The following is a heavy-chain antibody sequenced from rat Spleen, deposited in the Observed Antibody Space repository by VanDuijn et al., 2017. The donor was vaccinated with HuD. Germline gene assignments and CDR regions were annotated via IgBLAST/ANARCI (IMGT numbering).Heavy chain of an antibody. CDR2: IWDDETT. CDR3: SCDGYY. D-gene: IGHD1-12*03. V-gene: IGHV2-1*01. Sequence: QVQLKESGPXXVQPSXXXSLTXXVSGXXLTXXSVHWVRQPPGKGLEWMGGIWDDETTDYNPALKSRLSISRDTSKSQVFLRMDSLQTDDTAIYFCSCDGYYWGQGVMVTVSS. J-gene: IGHJ2*01. CDR1: GXXLTXXS.